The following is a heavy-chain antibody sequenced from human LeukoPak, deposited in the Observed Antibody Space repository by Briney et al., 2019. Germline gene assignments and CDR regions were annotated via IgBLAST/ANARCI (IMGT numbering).Heavy chain of an antibody. CDR2: ISAYNGNT. Sequence: ASVKVSCKASGYTFTSYGISWVRQAPGQGLEWMGWISAYNGNTNYAQKLQGRVTMTTDTSTSTAYMELRSLRSDDTAVYYCARDSPQLPVAVIPIDYWGQGTLVTVSS. CDR3: ARDSPQLPVAVIPIDY. J-gene: IGHJ4*02. CDR1: GYTFTSYG. V-gene: IGHV1-18*01. D-gene: IGHD3-22*01.